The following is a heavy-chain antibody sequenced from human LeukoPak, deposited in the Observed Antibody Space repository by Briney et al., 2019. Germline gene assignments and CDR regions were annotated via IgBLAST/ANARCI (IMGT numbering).Heavy chain of an antibody. Sequence: GASVKVSCKVSGYTLTELSMHWVRQAPGKGLEWMGGFDPEDGETIYAQKFQGRDTMTEDTSTDTAYMELSSLRSEDTAVYYCATIGYCSGGSCSQNFDYWGQGTLVTVSS. J-gene: IGHJ4*02. CDR2: FDPEDGET. D-gene: IGHD2-15*01. CDR1: GYTLTELS. CDR3: ATIGYCSGGSCSQNFDY. V-gene: IGHV1-24*01.